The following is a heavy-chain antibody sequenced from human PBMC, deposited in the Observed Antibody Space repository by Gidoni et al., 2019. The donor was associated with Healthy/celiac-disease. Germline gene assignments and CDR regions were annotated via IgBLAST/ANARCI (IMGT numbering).Heavy chain of an antibody. D-gene: IGHD6-6*01. CDR3: ASVIEYSSSIDY. V-gene: IGHV4-31*03. Sequence: QVQLQESVPGLVKPSQTLSLTCTVSGGSISSGGYYCSWIRQHPGKGLEWIGYIYYSGSTYYNPSLKSRVTISVDTSKNQFSLKLSSVTAADTAVYYCASVIEYSSSIDYWGQGTLVTVSS. CDR1: GGSISSGGYY. CDR2: IYYSGST. J-gene: IGHJ4*02.